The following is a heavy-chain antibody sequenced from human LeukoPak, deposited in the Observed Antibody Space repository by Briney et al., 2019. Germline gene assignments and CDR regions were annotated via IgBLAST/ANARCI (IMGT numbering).Heavy chain of an antibody. J-gene: IGHJ4*02. CDR3: ARDAYSSGWVNDY. Sequence: ASVKVSCKASGYTFTGYYMHWVRQAPGQGLEWMGWINPNSGGTNYAQKFQGRVTMTRDTSISTAYMELSRPRSDDTAVYYCARDAYSSGWVNDYWGQGTLVTVSS. V-gene: IGHV1-2*02. D-gene: IGHD6-19*01. CDR2: INPNSGGT. CDR1: GYTFTGYY.